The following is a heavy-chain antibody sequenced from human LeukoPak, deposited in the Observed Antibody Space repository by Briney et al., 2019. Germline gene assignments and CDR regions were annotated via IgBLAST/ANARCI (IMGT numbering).Heavy chain of an antibody. CDR3: ARRVTTFLS. V-gene: IGHV3-21*01. CDR1: GFDLSPYT. D-gene: IGHD4-17*01. CDR2: ISSTGTYI. J-gene: IGHJ4*02. Sequence: GGSLRLSCSAPGFDLSPYTMSWVRQAPGKGLEWVASISSTGTYIYYGDSLKGRFTISRDNAKNTLYLQLDSLRAEDTATYYCARRVTTFLSWGQGTLVIVSS.